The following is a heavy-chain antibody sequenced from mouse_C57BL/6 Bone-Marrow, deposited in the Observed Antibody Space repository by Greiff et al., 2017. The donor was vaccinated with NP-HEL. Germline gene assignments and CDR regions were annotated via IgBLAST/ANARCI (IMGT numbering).Heavy chain of an antibody. D-gene: IGHD1-1*01. CDR3: AREGDGSSPWYFDV. CDR2: IYPRSGNT. J-gene: IGHJ1*03. CDR1: GYTFTSYG. V-gene: IGHV1-81*01. Sequence: VKLMESGAELARPGASVKLSCKASGYTFTSYGISWVKQRTGQGLEWIGEIYPRSGNTYYNEKFKGKATLTADKSSSTAYMELRSLTSEDSAVYFCAREGDGSSPWYFDVWGTGTTVTVSS.